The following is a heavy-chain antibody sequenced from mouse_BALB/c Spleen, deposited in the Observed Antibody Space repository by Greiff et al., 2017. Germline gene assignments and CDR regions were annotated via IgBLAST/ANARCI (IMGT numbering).Heavy chain of an antibody. J-gene: IGHJ3*01. CDR1: GFTFSDYY. V-gene: IGHV5-4*02. CDR2: ISDGGSYT. CDR3: AREGGRAWFAY. Sequence: VQRVESGGGLVKPGGSLKLSCAASGFTFSDYYMYWVRQTPEKRLEWVATISDGGSYTYYPDSVKGRFTISRDNAKNNLYLQMSSLKSEDTAMYYCAREGGRAWFAYWGQGTLVTVSA.